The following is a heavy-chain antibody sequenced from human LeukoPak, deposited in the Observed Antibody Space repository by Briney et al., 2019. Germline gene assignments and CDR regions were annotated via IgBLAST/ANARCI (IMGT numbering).Heavy chain of an antibody. Sequence: ASVTVSYKASGYTFTSYYMHWVRQAPGQGLEWMGIINPSGGSTSYAQKFQGRVTMTRDTSTSTVYMELSSLRSEDTAVYYCARDSAPDAFDIWGQGTMVTVSS. J-gene: IGHJ3*02. CDR3: ARDSAPDAFDI. CDR2: INPSGGST. CDR1: GYTFTSYY. V-gene: IGHV1-46*01.